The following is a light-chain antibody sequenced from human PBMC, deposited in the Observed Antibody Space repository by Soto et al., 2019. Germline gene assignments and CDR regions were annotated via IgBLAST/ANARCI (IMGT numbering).Light chain of an antibody. CDR2: RNN. CDR1: SSNIGSNY. J-gene: IGLJ1*01. CDR3: ATWDDSLSNYV. V-gene: IGLV1-47*01. Sequence: QSALTQPPSASGTPGQRVTISCSESSSNIGSNYVYWYQHLTGTAPKLLIYRNNQRPSGVPDRFSGSKSGTSASLAISGLRSEDEADYYCATWDDSLSNYVFGTGTKVTVL.